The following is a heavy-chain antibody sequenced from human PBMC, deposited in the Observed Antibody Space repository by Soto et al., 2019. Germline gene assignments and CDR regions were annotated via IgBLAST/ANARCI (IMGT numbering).Heavy chain of an antibody. CDR3: AKSAESNTVTTYGNSFDP. D-gene: IGHD4-4*01. Sequence: GGSLRLSCATSGFTFDDYAMHWVRQAPGKGLEWVSGISRSSGSIGYADSVKGRFTISRDNAKNFLFLQMNSLRVEDTAFYYCAKSAESNTVTTYGNSFDPWGQGTLVTVSS. V-gene: IGHV3-9*01. CDR1: GFTFDDYA. J-gene: IGHJ5*02. CDR2: ISRSSGSI.